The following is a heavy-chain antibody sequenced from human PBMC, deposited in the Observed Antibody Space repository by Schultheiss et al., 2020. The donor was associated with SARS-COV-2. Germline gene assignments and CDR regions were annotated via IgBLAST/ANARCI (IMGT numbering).Heavy chain of an antibody. V-gene: IGHV3-48*02. CDR2: ISSSSSTI. Sequence: GGSLRLSCAASGFTFSSYSMNWVRQAPGKGLEWVSYISSSSSTIYYADSVKGRFTISRDNAKNSLYLQMNSLRDEDTAVYYCARENKQLERGSSAYYYYEMDVWGQGTTVTVSS. J-gene: IGHJ6*02. D-gene: IGHD6-6*01. CDR3: ARENKQLERGSSAYYYYEMDV. CDR1: GFTFSSYS.